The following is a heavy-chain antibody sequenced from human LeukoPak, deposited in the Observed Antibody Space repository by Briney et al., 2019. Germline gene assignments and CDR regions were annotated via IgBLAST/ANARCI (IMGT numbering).Heavy chain of an antibody. D-gene: IGHD3-3*01. CDR2: INPNSGGT. V-gene: IGHV1-2*02. CDR3: ARVMSIFGESYFDY. CDR1: GYTFTGYY. J-gene: IGHJ4*02. Sequence: GASVKVSCKASGYTFTGYYMHWVRQAPGQGLEWMGWINPNSGGTNYAQKFQGRVTMTRDMSTSTVYMELSSLRSEDMAVYYCARVMSIFGESYFDYWGQGTLVTVSS.